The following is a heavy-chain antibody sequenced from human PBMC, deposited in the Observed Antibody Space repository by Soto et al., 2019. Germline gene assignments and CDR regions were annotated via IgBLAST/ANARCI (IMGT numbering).Heavy chain of an antibody. J-gene: IGHJ4*02. CDR3: ARESEDLTSNFDY. CDR2: ISSTTNYI. CDR1: GFTFTRNS. Sequence: GGSLRLSCAASGFTFTRNSMNWVRQAPGKGLEWVSSISSTTNYIYYGDSMKGRFTISRDNAKNSLYLEMNSLRAEDTAVYYCARESEDLTSNFDYWGQGTLVTVSS. V-gene: IGHV3-21*06.